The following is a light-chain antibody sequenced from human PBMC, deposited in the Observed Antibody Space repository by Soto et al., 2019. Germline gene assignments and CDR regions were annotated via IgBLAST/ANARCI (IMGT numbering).Light chain of an antibody. Sequence: SYELTQPPSVSVAPGQTARITCGGNNIGSKSVHWYQQKPGQAPVLVVFDDSDRPSGIPERFSGSNSGNTATLTISRVEAGDEADYYCQVWDSSGDPQVFGGGTKVTVL. V-gene: IGLV3-21*02. CDR2: DDS. CDR1: NIGSKS. J-gene: IGLJ2*01. CDR3: QVWDSSGDPQV.